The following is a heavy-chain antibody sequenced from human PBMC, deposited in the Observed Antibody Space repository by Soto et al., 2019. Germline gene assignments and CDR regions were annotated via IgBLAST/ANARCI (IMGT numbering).Heavy chain of an antibody. CDR3: AKVRYGGLYYFDY. Sequence: GGSLRLSCAASGFTFSSYGMHWVRQAPGKGLEWVAVISYDGSNKYYADSVKGRFTISRDNSKNTLYLQMNSLRAEDTAVYYCAKVRYGGLYYFDYWGQGTLVTVSS. CDR1: GFTFSSYG. CDR2: ISYDGSNK. D-gene: IGHD5-18*01. V-gene: IGHV3-30*18. J-gene: IGHJ4*02.